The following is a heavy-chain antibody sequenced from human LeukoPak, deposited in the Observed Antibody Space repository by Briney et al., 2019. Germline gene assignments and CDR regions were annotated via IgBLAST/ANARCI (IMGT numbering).Heavy chain of an antibody. Sequence: GGSLRLSCAASGFTFSSYGMHWVRQAPGKGLEWVAVISYDGSNKYYADSVKGRFTISRDNSKNTLYPQMNSLRAEDTAVYYCAKDLSPTYYDILTGYYKATGGFDYWGQGTLVTVSS. CDR2: ISYDGSNK. D-gene: IGHD3-9*01. J-gene: IGHJ4*02. CDR1: GFTFSSYG. CDR3: AKDLSPTYYDILTGYYKATGGFDY. V-gene: IGHV3-30*18.